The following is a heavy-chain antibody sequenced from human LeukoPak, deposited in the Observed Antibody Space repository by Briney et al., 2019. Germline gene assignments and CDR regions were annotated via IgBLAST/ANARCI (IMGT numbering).Heavy chain of an antibody. V-gene: IGHV4-38-2*02. D-gene: IGHD4-17*01. CDR3: ARERYYGDYGLDY. Sequence: SETLSLTCTVSGGSISSYYWSWIRQPPGKGLEWIGSIYHSGSTYYNPSLKSRVTISVDTSKNQFSLKLSSVTAADTAVYYCARERYYGDYGLDYWGQGTLVTVSS. CDR2: IYHSGST. CDR1: GGSISSYY. J-gene: IGHJ4*02.